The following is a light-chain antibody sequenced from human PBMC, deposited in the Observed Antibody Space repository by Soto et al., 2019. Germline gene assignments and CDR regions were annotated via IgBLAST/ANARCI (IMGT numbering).Light chain of an antibody. V-gene: IGLV2-8*01. CDR2: DVI. J-gene: IGLJ1*01. CDR1: SSDVGGYNY. Sequence: QSVLTQPPSASGSPGQSVTISCTGSSSDVGGYNYVSWYQQHPVKASKLMIYDVIKRPSGVPDRFSGSKSGNTASLTVSGLQAEDEADYYCSSYGGSNNYVLGTGTKLTVL. CDR3: SSYGGSNNYV.